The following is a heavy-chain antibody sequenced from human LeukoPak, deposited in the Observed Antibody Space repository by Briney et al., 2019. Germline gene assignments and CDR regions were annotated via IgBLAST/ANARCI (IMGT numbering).Heavy chain of an antibody. V-gene: IGHV1-46*01. CDR1: GYTFTSYY. J-gene: IGHJ5*02. CDR2: INPSGGST. Sequence: ASVKVSCKASGYTFTSYYMHWVRQAPGQGLEWMGIINPSGGSTSYARKFQGRVTMTRDTSTRTVYMELSGLRWEDTAVYYCARGISVLENWFDPWGQGTLVTVSS. D-gene: IGHD2/OR15-2a*01. CDR3: ARGISVLENWFDP.